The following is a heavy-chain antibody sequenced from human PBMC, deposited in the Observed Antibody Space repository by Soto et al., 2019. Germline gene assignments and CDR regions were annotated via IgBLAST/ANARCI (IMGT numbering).Heavy chain of an antibody. CDR1: GFTFNSYA. CDR2: ISDSGTGT. Sequence: EVQILESGGGLVQPGGSLRLSCAASGFTFNSYAMYWVRQAPGKGLAWVSGISDSGTGTYYADSVKGRFTISRDNSKNTVYLQMKSLRAEDTAVYYCAKDHTVVIRDAFDIWGQGTMVNVSS. D-gene: IGHD3-22*01. CDR3: AKDHTVVIRDAFDI. J-gene: IGHJ3*02. V-gene: IGHV3-23*01.